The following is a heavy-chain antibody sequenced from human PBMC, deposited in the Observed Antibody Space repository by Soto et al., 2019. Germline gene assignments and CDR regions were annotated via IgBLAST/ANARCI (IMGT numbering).Heavy chain of an antibody. CDR2: IKNKANSYTT. D-gene: IGHD2-15*01. Sequence: EAQLVESGGGLVQPEGSLRLSCAASGFTFSDHYMDWVRQAPGKGLEWVGRIKNKANSYTTEYAAHVKGRFNISTDDSKNSVFLQMIRLKTVDTAVYYCTRVRLCCSRYSDYWGQGILVTVSS. CDR1: GFTFSDHY. J-gene: IGHJ4*02. CDR3: TRVRLCCSRYSDY. V-gene: IGHV3-72*01.